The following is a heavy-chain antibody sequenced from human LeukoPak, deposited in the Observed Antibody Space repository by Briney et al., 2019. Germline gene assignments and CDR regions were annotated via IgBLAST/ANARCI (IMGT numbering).Heavy chain of an antibody. CDR2: IIPIFGTA. J-gene: IGHJ6*02. CDR3: ARVEGELLRYYYYGMDV. V-gene: IGHV1-69*13. D-gene: IGHD1-26*01. Sequence: SVKVYCKASGGTFSSYAISWVRQAPGQGLEWMGGIIPIFGTANYAQKFQGRVTITADESTSTAHMELSSLRSEDTAVYYCARVEGELLRYYYYGMDVWGQGTTVTVSS. CDR1: GGTFSSYA.